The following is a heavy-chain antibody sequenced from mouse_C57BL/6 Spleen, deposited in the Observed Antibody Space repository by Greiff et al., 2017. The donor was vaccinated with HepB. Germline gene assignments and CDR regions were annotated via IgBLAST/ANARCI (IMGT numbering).Heavy chain of an antibody. D-gene: IGHD1-1*01. CDR1: GYTFTNYW. V-gene: IGHV1-63*01. CDR3: ARYYYCSSYGWYFDV. J-gene: IGHJ1*03. CDR2: IYPGGGYT. Sequence: VQLQQSGAELVRPGTSVKMSCKASGYTFTNYWIGWAKQRPGHGLEWIGDIYPGGGYTNYNEKFKGKATLTADKSSSTAYMQFSSLTSEDSAIYYCARYYYCSSYGWYFDVWGTGTTVTVSS.